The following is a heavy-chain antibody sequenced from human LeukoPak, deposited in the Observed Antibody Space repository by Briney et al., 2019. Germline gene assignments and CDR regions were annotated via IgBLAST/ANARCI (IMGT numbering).Heavy chain of an antibody. Sequence: GGSLRLSCAASGFTFSSYSMNWVRQAPGKGLEWVSSISSSSSYIYYADSVKGRFTISRDNAKNSLYLQMNSLRAEDTAVYYCARGLGKLGNWFDPWGQGTLVTVSS. CDR3: ARGLGKLGNWFDP. J-gene: IGHJ5*02. CDR1: GFTFSSYS. D-gene: IGHD7-27*01. V-gene: IGHV3-21*04. CDR2: ISSSSSYI.